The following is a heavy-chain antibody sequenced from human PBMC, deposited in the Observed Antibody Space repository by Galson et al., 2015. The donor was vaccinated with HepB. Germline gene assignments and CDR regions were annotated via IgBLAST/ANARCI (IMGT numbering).Heavy chain of an antibody. CDR1: GGTFNTYT. CDR2: IIPILGTT. Sequence: SVKVSCKASGGTFNTYTISWVRQAPGQGLEWMGRIIPILGTTKYAQKFQGRVTISADKSTSTAYMELSSLRSEDTAMYYCARDHGRGGDSFYYYYGMDVWGQGTTVTVSS. CDR3: ARDHGRGGDSFYYYYGMDV. J-gene: IGHJ6*02. D-gene: IGHD5-24*01. V-gene: IGHV1-69*08.